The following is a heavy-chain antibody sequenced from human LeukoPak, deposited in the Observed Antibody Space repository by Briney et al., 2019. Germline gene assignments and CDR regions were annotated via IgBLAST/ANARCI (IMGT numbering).Heavy chain of an antibody. Sequence: SETLSLTCTVSGGSISSYYWSWIRQPPGKGLEWIGYIYYNGSTNYNPSLKSRVTLSVDTSKNQFSLKLSSVTAADTAVYYCARGAMTTTSTFDYWGQGTLVTVSS. V-gene: IGHV4-59*13. CDR3: ARGAMTTTSTFDY. CDR1: GGSISSYY. CDR2: IYYNGST. J-gene: IGHJ4*02. D-gene: IGHD5-24*01.